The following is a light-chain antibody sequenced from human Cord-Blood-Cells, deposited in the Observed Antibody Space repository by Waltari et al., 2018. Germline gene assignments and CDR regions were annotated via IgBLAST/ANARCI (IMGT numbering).Light chain of an antibody. CDR2: LGS. CDR3: MQALQTPRT. J-gene: IGKJ1*01. V-gene: IGKV2-28*01. CDR1: QSLLHSNGYNY. Sequence: DVVMTQSPLSLPVTPGERASISCTSSQSLLHSNGYNYLDWYLQKPGQSPQLLIYLGSNRASGVPDRFSGSGSGTDFTLKISRVEAEDVGVYYCMQALQTPRTFGQGTKVEIK.